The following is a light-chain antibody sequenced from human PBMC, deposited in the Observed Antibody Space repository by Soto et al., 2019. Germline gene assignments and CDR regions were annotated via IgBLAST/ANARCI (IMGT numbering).Light chain of an antibody. CDR1: SSDVGGYNF. CDR2: DVN. CDR3: CAYSGSSTIVV. J-gene: IGLJ2*01. Sequence: QSVLTQPASVSGSPGQSITISCTGTSSDVGGYNFVSCYQQHPGKAPRLMILDVNNRPSGVSTRFSGSKSGNTASLTISGLQAEDEADYYCCAYSGSSTIVVFGGGTKVTVL. V-gene: IGLV2-14*03.